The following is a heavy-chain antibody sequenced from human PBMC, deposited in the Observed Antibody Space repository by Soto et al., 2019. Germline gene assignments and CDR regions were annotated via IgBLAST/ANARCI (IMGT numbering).Heavy chain of an antibody. Sequence: PGGSLRLSCAASGFTFRSYAMSWVRQAPGKGLEWVSGISGSGGVTSYADSVKGRFTISRDNSKNTLYLQMNSLRAEDTAVYYCAKDLVVVTAIFDYWGQGTLVTVSS. D-gene: IGHD2-15*01. CDR1: GFTFRSYA. CDR3: AKDLVVVTAIFDY. V-gene: IGHV3-23*01. J-gene: IGHJ4*02. CDR2: ISGSGGVT.